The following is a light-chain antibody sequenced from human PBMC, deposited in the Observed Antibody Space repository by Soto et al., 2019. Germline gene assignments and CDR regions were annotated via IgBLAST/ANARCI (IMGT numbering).Light chain of an antibody. Sequence: DIQMNQSPSSVSASVGDRVTITCRASQDISTWLAWYQQKPGKAPKLLIYSASSLQTGVPSTFSGRGSGTDFTLTISSLQPGDFATYYCQQANSFPWTFGQGTKVEIK. CDR1: QDISTW. CDR3: QQANSFPWT. J-gene: IGKJ1*01. V-gene: IGKV1-12*01. CDR2: SAS.